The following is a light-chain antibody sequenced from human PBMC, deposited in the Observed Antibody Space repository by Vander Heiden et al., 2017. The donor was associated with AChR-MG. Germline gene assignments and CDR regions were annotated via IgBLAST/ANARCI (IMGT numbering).Light chain of an antibody. CDR3: GAWDDSMSGGV. CDR2: RNN. CDR1: RANSGINY. J-gene: IGLJ2*01. Sequence: QSVLTPPPSASATPVHTVTISCSGSRANSGINYVYWYQQLPGKAPKLLIYRNNKRPSGVPNRFSGSKSGNSASLAISGLRSEDEADYYWGAWDDSMSGGVFGGGTKLTVL. V-gene: IGLV1-47*01.